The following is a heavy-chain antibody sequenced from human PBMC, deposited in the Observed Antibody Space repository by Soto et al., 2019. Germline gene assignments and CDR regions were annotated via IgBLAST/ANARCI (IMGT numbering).Heavy chain of an antibody. CDR3: ARELGCSSTSCPSMRHAFDI. V-gene: IGHV1-69*04. CDR2: IIPILGIA. Sequence: ASVKVSCKASGGTFSSYTISWVRQAPGQGLEWMGRIIPILGIANYAQKFQGRVTITADKSTSTAYMELSSLRSEDTAVYYCARELGCSSTSCPSMRHAFDIWGQGTMVTVSS. CDR1: GGTFSSYT. D-gene: IGHD2-2*01. J-gene: IGHJ3*02.